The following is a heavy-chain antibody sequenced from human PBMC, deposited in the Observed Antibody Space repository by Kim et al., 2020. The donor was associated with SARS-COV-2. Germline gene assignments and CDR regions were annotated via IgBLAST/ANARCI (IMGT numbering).Heavy chain of an antibody. CDR2: ISYDGSNK. CDR1: GFTFSSYA. D-gene: IGHD2-2*01. CDR3: ARDQKRYCSSTSCYTLDC. Sequence: GGSLRLSCAASGFTFSSYAMHWVRQAPGKGLEWVAVISYDGSNKYYADSVKGRFTISRDNSKNTLYLQMNSLRAEDTAVYDWARDQKRYCSSTSCYTLDCWGQGALVTVTS. J-gene: IGHJ4*02. V-gene: IGHV3-30-3*01.